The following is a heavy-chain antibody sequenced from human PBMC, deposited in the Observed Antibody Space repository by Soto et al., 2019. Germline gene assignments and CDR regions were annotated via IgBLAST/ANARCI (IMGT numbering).Heavy chain of an antibody. J-gene: IGHJ6*03. CDR2: ISWNSGSI. D-gene: IGHD2-2*01. V-gene: IGHV3-9*01. CDR1: GFTFDDYA. Sequence: GGSLRLSCAASGFTFDDYAMHWVRQAPGKGLEWVSGISWNSGSIGYADSVKGRFTISRDNAKNSLYLQMNSLRAEDTALYYCAKDARFGYQLLVDYYYMDVWGKGTTVTVSS. CDR3: AKDARFGYQLLVDYYYMDV.